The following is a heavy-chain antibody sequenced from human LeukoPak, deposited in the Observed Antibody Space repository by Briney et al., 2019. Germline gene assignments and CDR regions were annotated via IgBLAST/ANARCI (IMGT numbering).Heavy chain of an antibody. CDR1: GGSISSGGYY. D-gene: IGHD3-3*01. V-gene: IGHV4-30-2*01. J-gene: IGHJ4*02. Sequence: PSETLSLTCTVSGGSISSGGYYWSWIRQPPGKGLEWIGYIYHSGSTYYNPSLKSRVTISVDRSKNQFSLKLSSVTAADTAVYYCARDTYYDFWSGYYLWGQGTLVTVSS. CDR2: IYHSGST. CDR3: ARDTYYDFWSGYYL.